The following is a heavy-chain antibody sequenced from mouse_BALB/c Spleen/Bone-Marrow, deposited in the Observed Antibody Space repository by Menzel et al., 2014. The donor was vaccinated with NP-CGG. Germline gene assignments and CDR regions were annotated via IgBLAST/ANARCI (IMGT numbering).Heavy chain of an antibody. D-gene: IGHD3-3*01. CDR1: GYSITSGYS. Sequence: EVKLLESGPDLVKPSQSLSLTCTVIGYSITSGYSWHWIRQFPGNNLEWMGYIHYSGSTGYNPSLKSRISITRDTSKNQFFLQLNSVTTEDTATYYCARRGDRLYAMDYWGQGTPVTVSS. J-gene: IGHJ4*01. V-gene: IGHV3-1*02. CDR2: IHYSGST. CDR3: ARRGDRLYAMDY.